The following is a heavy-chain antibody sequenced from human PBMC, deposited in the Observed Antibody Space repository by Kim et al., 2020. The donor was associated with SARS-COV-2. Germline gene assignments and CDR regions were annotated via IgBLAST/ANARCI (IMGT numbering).Heavy chain of an antibody. CDR2: ISGGPGLNI. Sequence: GGSLRLSCAGSGFTFNNYAMSWFRQAPGRGLEWVSGISGGPGLNIDYADSVRGRFTISRDNSKNMLYLQMNRLTADDTAVYYCANKKTGAGIWRQGTLVT. CDR1: GFTFNNYA. V-gene: IGHV3-23*01. D-gene: IGHD1-1*01. J-gene: IGHJ4*02. CDR3: ANKKTGAGI.